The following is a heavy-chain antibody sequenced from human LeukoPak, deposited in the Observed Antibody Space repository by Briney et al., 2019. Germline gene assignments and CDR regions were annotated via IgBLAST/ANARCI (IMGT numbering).Heavy chain of an antibody. V-gene: IGHV3-23*01. J-gene: IGHJ4*02. CDR2: ISGSGDST. D-gene: IGHD1-20*01. CDR1: GFTFSSYT. CDR3: ARSRNWNDIPFDY. Sequence: GGSLRLSCAASGFTFSSYTMDWVRQAPGKGLEWVSGISGSGDSTYYADSVKGRFTISRDSSKNSLYLQMNSLRAEDTAVYYCARSRNWNDIPFDYWGQGTLVTVSS.